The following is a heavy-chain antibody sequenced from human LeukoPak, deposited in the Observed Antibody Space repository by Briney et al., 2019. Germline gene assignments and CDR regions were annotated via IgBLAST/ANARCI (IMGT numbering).Heavy chain of an antibody. J-gene: IGHJ5*02. CDR1: GGSISSGSYY. CDR2: IYTSGST. CDR3: ARDRGHYYYGSGSYYQPSNWFAP. V-gene: IGHV4-61*02. Sequence: PSQTLSLTCTVSGGSISSGSYYWSWIRQPAGKGLEWIGRIYTSGSTNYNPSLKSRVTISVDTSKNQLSLKLSSVTAADTAVYYCARDRGHYYYGSGSYYQPSNWFAPWGQGTLVTVSS. D-gene: IGHD3-10*01.